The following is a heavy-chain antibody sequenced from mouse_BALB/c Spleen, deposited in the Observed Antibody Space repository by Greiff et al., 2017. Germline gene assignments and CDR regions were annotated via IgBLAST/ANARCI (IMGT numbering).Heavy chain of an antibody. V-gene: IGHV5-17*02. J-gene: IGHJ3*01. CDR1: GFTFSSFG. CDR2: ISSGSSTI. CDR3: ARSYYRYDEEAWFAY. Sequence: EVKLMESGGGLVQPGGSRKLSCAASGFTFSSFGMHWVRQAPEKGLEWAAYISSGSSTIYYADTVKGRFTISRDNPKNTLFLQMTSLRSEDTAMYYCARSYYRYDEEAWFAYWGQGTLVTVSA. D-gene: IGHD2-14*01.